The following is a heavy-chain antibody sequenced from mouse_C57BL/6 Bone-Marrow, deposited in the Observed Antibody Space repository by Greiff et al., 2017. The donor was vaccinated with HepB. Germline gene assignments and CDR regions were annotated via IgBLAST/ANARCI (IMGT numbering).Heavy chain of an antibody. CDR1: GYTFTDYE. D-gene: IGHD2-3*01. J-gene: IGHJ3*01. V-gene: IGHV1-15*01. CDR2: IDPETGGP. CDR3: TRSDDGYYRYWFAY. Sequence: LVESGAELVRPGASVTLSCKASGYTFTDYEMHWVKQTPVHGLEWIGAIDPETGGPAYNQKFKGKAILTADKSSSTAYMELRSLTSADSDVYYCTRSDDGYYRYWFAYWGQGTLVTVSA.